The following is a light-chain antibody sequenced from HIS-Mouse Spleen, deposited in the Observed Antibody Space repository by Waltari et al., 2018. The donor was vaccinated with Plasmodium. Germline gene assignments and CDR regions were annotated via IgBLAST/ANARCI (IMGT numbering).Light chain of an antibody. CDR1: QGISSW. Sequence: DIQMTQSPSSVSASVGDRVTITCRASQGISSWLAWYQQKPGKAPKILIYAASSLQRGVPSRFRGSGSGTDVTLTISSLQSEDCASYDCQQANSFPWTFGQGTKVEIK. CDR3: QQANSFPWT. CDR2: AAS. J-gene: IGKJ1*01. V-gene: IGKV1-12*01.